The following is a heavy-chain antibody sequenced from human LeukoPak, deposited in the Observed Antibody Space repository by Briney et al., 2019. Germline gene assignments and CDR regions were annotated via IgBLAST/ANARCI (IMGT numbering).Heavy chain of an antibody. CDR1: GGSISSYY. Sequence: SETLSLTCTVSGGSISSYYGTWIRQPPGKGLECIGYIYYSRNTNYNPPLKSRVTISVDTSKNQFSLNLTSVTAADTAVYYCARGLGMGHDSSGSDWFDSWGQGTLVTVYS. V-gene: IGHV4-59*01. CDR3: ARGLGMGHDSSGSDWFDS. J-gene: IGHJ5*01. D-gene: IGHD3-22*01. CDR2: IYYSRNT.